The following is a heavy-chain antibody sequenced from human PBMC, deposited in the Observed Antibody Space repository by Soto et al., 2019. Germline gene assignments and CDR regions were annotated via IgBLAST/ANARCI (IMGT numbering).Heavy chain of an antibody. V-gene: IGHV3-15*07. CDR1: GFTFSNAW. J-gene: IGHJ6*02. D-gene: IGHD3-3*01. Sequence: GSLRLSCAASGFTFSNAWMNWVRQAPGKGLEWVGRIKSKTDGGTTDYAAPVKGRFTISRDDSKNTLYLQMNSLKTEDTAVYYCTTLLSFWSGYYRGTSYYYGMDVWGQGTTVTVSS. CDR2: IKSKTDGGTT. CDR3: TTLLSFWSGYYRGTSYYYGMDV.